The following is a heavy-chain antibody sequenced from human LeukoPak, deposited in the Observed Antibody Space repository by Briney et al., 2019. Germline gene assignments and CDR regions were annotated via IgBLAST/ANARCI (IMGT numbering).Heavy chain of an antibody. V-gene: IGHV4-39*07. CDR1: GGSISSNTHY. D-gene: IGHD2-2*01. CDR3: ARDWRGYCSSTSCLSAFDY. CDR2: VHYTGST. J-gene: IGHJ4*02. Sequence: PSETLSLTCNVSGGSISSNTHYWGWIRQPPGKGLEWIASVHYTGSTYYNPSLKSRVTIAVDTSKNQFSLKLSSVTAADTAVYYCARDWRGYCSSTSCLSAFDYWGQGTLVTVSS.